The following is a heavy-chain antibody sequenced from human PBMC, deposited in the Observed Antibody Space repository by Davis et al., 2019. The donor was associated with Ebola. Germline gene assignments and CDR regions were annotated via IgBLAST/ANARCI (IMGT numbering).Heavy chain of an antibody. D-gene: IGHD3-10*01. CDR3: SERGSSV. J-gene: IGHJ4*02. Sequence: PSETLSLTCTVSGVSISRNYWCWIWQPPGKRLEWIGSIYYTGNAYYNSSLARRATISVDTSKNQFSLKLTSVTAADTAMYYCSERGSSVWGQGTLVTVSS. CDR2: IYYTGNA. CDR1: GVSISRNY. V-gene: IGHV4-59*03.